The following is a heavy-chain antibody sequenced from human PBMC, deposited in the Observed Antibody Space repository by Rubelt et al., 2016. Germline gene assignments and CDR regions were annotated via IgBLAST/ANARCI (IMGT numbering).Heavy chain of an antibody. CDR2: INPNSDGT. CDR1: GYTFTGYY. V-gene: IGHV1-2*02. CDR3: ARFAIGGHSSGYLFDY. D-gene: IGHD3-22*01. Sequence: QVQLVQSGAEVKKPGASVKVSCKASGYTFTGYYMHWVRQAPGQGLEWMGWINPNSDGTNYAQKFQGRVTMAMSTSFSTAYMGLSRLRSDDTAVYYCARFAIGGHSSGYLFDYWGQGTLVTVSS. J-gene: IGHJ4*02.